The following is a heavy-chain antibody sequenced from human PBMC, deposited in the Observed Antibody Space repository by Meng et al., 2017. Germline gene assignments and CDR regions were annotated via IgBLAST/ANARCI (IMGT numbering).Heavy chain of an antibody. CDR2: IKSKTDGATT. Sequence: GESLKISCAASGFTFSNAWMSWVRQAPGKGLEWVSRIKSKTDGATTDYAAPVKVRFTISRDDSKNTLYLQMNSLKTEDKAVYYCTTDLGFMEQWLVLGPLNDAFDIWGQGTMVTVSS. J-gene: IGHJ3*02. CDR1: GFTFSNAW. V-gene: IGHV3-15*01. D-gene: IGHD6-19*01. CDR3: TTDLGFMEQWLVLGPLNDAFDI.